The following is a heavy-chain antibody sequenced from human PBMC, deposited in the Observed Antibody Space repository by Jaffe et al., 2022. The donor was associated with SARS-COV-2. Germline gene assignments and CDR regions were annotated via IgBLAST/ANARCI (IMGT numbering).Heavy chain of an antibody. V-gene: IGHV3-7*03. Sequence: EVQLVESGGDLVQPGGSLTLSCAASGFTFSNYWMIWVRQAPGKGLEWVADIKQDGSEKHYVDSVRGRFTISRDNARNSLYLQVSSLRVEDTAVYYCAREGAPGSSGWNGLAHWGQGTPVTVSS. D-gene: IGHD6-19*01. CDR2: IKQDGSEK. CDR3: AREGAPGSSGWNGLAH. CDR1: GFTFSNYW. J-gene: IGHJ5*02.